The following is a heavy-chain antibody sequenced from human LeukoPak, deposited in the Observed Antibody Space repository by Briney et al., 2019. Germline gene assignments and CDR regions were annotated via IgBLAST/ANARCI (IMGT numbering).Heavy chain of an antibody. J-gene: IGHJ4*02. CDR2: ISSSGSTR. Sequence: GGSLRLSCTTSGFTFSHYEMNWVRQPPGKGREWVSYISSSGSTRYYADSVKGRFTISRDNAKNSLHLQMNSLRAEDTAVYYCARDPFRDYDSSGYFDFWGQGTPVTVSS. V-gene: IGHV3-48*03. D-gene: IGHD3-22*01. CDR1: GFTFSHYE. CDR3: ARDPFRDYDSSGYFDF.